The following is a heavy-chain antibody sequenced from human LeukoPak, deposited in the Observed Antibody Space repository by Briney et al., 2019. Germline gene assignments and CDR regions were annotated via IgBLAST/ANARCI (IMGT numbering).Heavy chain of an antibody. CDR3: ARGDYVSGTFMDV. J-gene: IGHJ6*03. CDR2: IWYDGSHE. CDR1: GFTFSGYG. Sequence: GSLRLSCAASGFTFSGYGIQWVRQAPGKGLEWVAVIWYDGSHEYHAESVKGRLTISRDTSKNTLYLQMSSLSAEDTAVYYCARGDYVSGTFMDVWGKGTTVTVSS. D-gene: IGHD3-16*01. V-gene: IGHV3-33*01.